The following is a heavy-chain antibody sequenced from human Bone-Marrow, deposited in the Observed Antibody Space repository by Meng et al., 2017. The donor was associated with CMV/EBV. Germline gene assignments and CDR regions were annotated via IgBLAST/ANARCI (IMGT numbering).Heavy chain of an antibody. CDR2: ISGSGGST. D-gene: IGHD3-10*01. CDR3: ARDLTTSVLLWFGESVGVPSYPYGMDV. J-gene: IGHJ6*02. CDR1: GFTFSSYA. V-gene: IGHV3-23*01. Sequence: GGSLRLSCAASGFTFSSYAMSWVRQAPGKGLEWVSAISGSGGSTYYADSVKGRFTISRDNAKNSLYLQMNSLRAEDTAVYYCARDLTTSVLLWFGESVGVPSYPYGMDVWGQGTTVTVSS.